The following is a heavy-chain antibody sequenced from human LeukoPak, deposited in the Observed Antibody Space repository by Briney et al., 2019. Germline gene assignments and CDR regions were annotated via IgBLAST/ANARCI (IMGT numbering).Heavy chain of an antibody. CDR1: GYSISSGYH. J-gene: IGHJ5*02. Sequence: KPSETLSLTCVVSGYSISSGYHWGWIRQPPGKGLEWIGSVYRSGTTYYDPSFKSRVTISVDTSKNQISLKVRSVTAADTAVYYCARAHYGDYVWFDPWGQGTLVTVSS. D-gene: IGHD4-17*01. CDR3: ARAHYGDYVWFDP. CDR2: VYRSGTT. V-gene: IGHV4-38-2*01.